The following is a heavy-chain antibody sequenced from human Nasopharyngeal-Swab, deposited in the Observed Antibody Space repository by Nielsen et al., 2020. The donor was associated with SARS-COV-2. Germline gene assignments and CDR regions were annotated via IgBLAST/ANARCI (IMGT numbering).Heavy chain of an antibody. CDR2: IYYSGST. D-gene: IGHD3-3*01. CDR3: AREFSYYDFWSGYLVSSRAFDI. Sequence: SETLSLTCTVSGGSISSGGYYWSWIRQHPGKGLEWIGYIYYSGSTYYNPSLKCRVTISVDTSKNPFSLKLSSVTAADTAVYYCAREFSYYDFWSGYLVSSRAFDIWGQGTMVTVSS. J-gene: IGHJ3*02. V-gene: IGHV4-31*03. CDR1: GGSISSGGYY.